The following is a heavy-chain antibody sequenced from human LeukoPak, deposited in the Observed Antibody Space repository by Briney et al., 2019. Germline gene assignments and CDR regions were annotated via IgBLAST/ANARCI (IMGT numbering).Heavy chain of an antibody. J-gene: IGHJ6*03. CDR3: AKEGLFTSSYYMDV. D-gene: IGHD2-15*01. Sequence: GGSLRLSCAASGFTFSSYAMHWVRQAPGKGLEWVAVISYDGSNKYYADSVKGRFTISRDNSKNTLYLQMNSLRAEDTAVYYCAKEGLFTSSYYMDVWGKGTTVIISS. CDR2: ISYDGSNK. CDR1: GFTFSSYA. V-gene: IGHV3-30*04.